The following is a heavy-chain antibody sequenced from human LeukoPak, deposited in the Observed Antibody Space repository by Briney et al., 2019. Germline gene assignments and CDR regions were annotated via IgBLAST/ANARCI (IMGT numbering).Heavy chain of an antibody. V-gene: IGHV4-34*01. CDR3: ASTSSGYYFTFDY. D-gene: IGHD3-22*01. CDR2: INHSGST. J-gene: IGHJ4*02. Sequence: ELSETLSLTCAVYGGSFSGYYWSWIRQPPGKGLEWIGEINHSGSTNYNPSLKSRVTISVDTSKNQFSLKLSSVTAADTAVYYCASTSSGYYFTFDYWGQGTLVTVSS. CDR1: GGSFSGYY.